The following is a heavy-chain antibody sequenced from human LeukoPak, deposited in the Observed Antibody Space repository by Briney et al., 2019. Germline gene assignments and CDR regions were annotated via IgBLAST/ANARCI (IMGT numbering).Heavy chain of an antibody. V-gene: IGHV3-30*02. CDR3: AKDRVTGDIRYFDL. Sequence: GGSLRLSCAASGLTFSNYGMHWVRQAPGKGLEWVAFIRYDGSNKYYADSVKGRFTISRDNSKSTLYLQMNSLRPEDTAVYYCAKDRVTGDIRYFDLWGRGTLVTVSS. CDR1: GLTFSNYG. CDR2: IRYDGSNK. D-gene: IGHD7-27*01. J-gene: IGHJ2*01.